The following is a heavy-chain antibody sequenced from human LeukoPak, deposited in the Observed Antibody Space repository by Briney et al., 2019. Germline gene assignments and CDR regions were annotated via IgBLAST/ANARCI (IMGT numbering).Heavy chain of an antibody. D-gene: IGHD1-26*01. CDR2: IKQDGSEK. CDR1: GFTFSSYW. CDR3: ASISGSTGRLAFDI. Sequence: GGSLRLSCAASGFTFSSYWMSWVRQAPGKGLEWVANIKQDGSEKYYVDSVKGRFTISRDNAKNSLYLQMNSLRAEDTAVYYCASISGSTGRLAFDIWGQGIMVTVSS. V-gene: IGHV3-7*01. J-gene: IGHJ3*02.